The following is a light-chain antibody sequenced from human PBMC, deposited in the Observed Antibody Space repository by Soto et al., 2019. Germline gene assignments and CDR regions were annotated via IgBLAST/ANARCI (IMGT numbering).Light chain of an antibody. CDR3: QQFNSYPAT. V-gene: IGKV1-13*02. J-gene: IGKJ5*01. Sequence: AIQLTQSPSSLSASVGDRVTITCRASQGISSALAWYQQKPGKAPKLLIYDASSLESGVPSRFSGSGSGTDFTFTISSLQPEDFATYYCQQFNSYPATFGQGTRLEIK. CDR1: QGISSA. CDR2: DAS.